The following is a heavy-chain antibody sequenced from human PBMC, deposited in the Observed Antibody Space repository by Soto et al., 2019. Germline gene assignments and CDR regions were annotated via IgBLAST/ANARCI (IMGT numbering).Heavy chain of an antibody. CDR3: AKAPITIFGVVTRLNDY. CDR2: ISGSGGST. Sequence: PGGSLRLSCAASGFTFSSYAMSWVRQAPGKGLEWVSAISGSGGSTYYADSVKGRFTISRDNSKNTLYLQMNSLRAEDTAVYYCAKAPITIFGVVTRLNDYWGQGTLVTVSS. J-gene: IGHJ4*02. V-gene: IGHV3-23*01. D-gene: IGHD3-3*01. CDR1: GFTFSSYA.